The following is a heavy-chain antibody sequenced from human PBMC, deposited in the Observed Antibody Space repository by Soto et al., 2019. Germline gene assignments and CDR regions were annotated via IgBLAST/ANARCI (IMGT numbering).Heavy chain of an antibody. Sequence: GGSLRLSCAASGFTFSSYAMSWVRQAPGKGLEWVSSINSGGGSTDYADSVKGRFTISRDNSKDTLYLEMNSLRVEDTAVYYCAKMMRGYSSGIDYWGQGTQVTVSS. CDR2: INSGGGST. D-gene: IGHD6-19*01. CDR3: AKMMRGYSSGIDY. CDR1: GFTFSSYA. V-gene: IGHV3-23*01. J-gene: IGHJ4*02.